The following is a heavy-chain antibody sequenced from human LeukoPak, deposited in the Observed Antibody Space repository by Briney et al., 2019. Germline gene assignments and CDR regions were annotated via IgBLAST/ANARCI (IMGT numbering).Heavy chain of an antibody. CDR2: ISAYNGNT. CDR3: ARGLSTYCGGDCSHYYYMDV. J-gene: IGHJ6*03. V-gene: IGHV1-18*01. CDR1: GYTFTSYG. Sequence: ASVKVSCKTSGYTFTSYGISWVRQAPGQGLEWMGWISAYNGNTNYAQKFQGRVTMTTDTSTSTAYMELRSLRSEDTAVYYCARGLSTYCGGDCSHYYYMDVWGKGTTVTVSS. D-gene: IGHD2-21*02.